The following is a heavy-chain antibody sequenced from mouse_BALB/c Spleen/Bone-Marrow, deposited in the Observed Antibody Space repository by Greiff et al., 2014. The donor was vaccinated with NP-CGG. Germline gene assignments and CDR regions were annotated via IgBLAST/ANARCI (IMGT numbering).Heavy chain of an antibody. V-gene: IGHV1S30*01. D-gene: IGHD2-10*02. CDR2: INPYNGGI. J-gene: IGHJ3*01. CDR3: ARQLYGNYAY. CDR1: GYSFTGYY. Sequence: DVQLQESGPELVKPGPSVKISCKASGYSFTGYYMHWVKQSHGKSLEWIGGINPYNGGISYNQKFKGKATLTVDTSSSTAFMELHSLTSEDSLVYYCARQLYGNYAYWGQGTLVTVSA.